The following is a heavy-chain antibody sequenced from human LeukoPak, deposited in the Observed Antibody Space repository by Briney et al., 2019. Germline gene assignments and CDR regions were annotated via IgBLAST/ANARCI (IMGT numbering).Heavy chain of an antibody. CDR1: GFSFSTSG. J-gene: IGHJ3*02. D-gene: IGHD2-15*01. V-gene: IGHV3-30*02. CDR2: IGHDGSNK. CDR3: AKDGGWTFDI. Sequence: PGGSLRLSCAASGFSFSTSGMHWVRQAPGRGLEWVAFIGHDGSNKFYADSVKGRFTISGDNSKNTAYLQMNSLRAEDTAVYYCAKDGGWTFDIWGQGTMVTVSS.